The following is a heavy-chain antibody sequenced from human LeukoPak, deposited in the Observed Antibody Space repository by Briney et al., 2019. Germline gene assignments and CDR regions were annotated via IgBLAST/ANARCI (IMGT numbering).Heavy chain of an antibody. D-gene: IGHD3-10*01. V-gene: IGHV4-34*01. CDR2: INHSGST. J-gene: IGHJ4*02. Sequence: SETLSLTCAVYGGSFSGYYWSWIRQPPGKGLEWIGEINHSGSTNYSPSLKSRVTISVDTSKNQFSLKLSSVTAADTAVYYCARVTGGYFDYWGQGTLVTVSS. CDR1: GGSFSGYY. CDR3: ARVTGGYFDY.